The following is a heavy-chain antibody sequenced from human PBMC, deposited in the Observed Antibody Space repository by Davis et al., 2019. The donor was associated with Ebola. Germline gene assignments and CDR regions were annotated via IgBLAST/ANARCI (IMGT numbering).Heavy chain of an antibody. CDR3: ARDLRYDRSGYDYYFYMDV. CDR2: IYYSGST. V-gene: IGHV4-31*03. Sequence: PSETLSLTCTVSGGSISRGGSYWSWIRQHPGKGLEWIGYIYYSGSTYYNPSLKSRVTISLDTSKNQFSLNLRSVTAADTAVYYCARDLRYDRSGYDYYFYMDVWGKGTTVTVSS. D-gene: IGHD3-22*01. CDR1: GGSISRGGSY. J-gene: IGHJ6*03.